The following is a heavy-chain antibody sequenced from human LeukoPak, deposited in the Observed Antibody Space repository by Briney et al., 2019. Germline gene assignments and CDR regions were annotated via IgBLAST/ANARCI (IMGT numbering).Heavy chain of an antibody. CDR2: IYPGDSYT. D-gene: IGHD3-10*01. CDR1: GYSFTSYW. J-gene: IGHJ3*02. Sequence: GESLKISCKGSGYSFTSYWIAWLRQMPGKGLEWMGIIYPGDSYTTYSPSFQGQVTISADKSISTAYLQWRSLKASDTAMYYCARRSGSDALDIWGQGTMVTVSS. V-gene: IGHV5-51*01. CDR3: ARRSGSDALDI.